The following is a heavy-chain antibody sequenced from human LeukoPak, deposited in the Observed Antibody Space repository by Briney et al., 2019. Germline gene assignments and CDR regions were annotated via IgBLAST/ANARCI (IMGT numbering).Heavy chain of an antibody. V-gene: IGHV3-23*01. Sequence: GGSLRLSCAASGFTFDTYAMSWVRQAPGKGLEWVSGLSGRGGSTYYADSVKGRFTISRDNAKNTLYLQMNSLRAEDTAVYYCAKGRCSGGSCYGLGFDYWGQATIVTVYS. CDR2: LSGRGGST. CDR1: GFTFDTYA. CDR3: AKGRCSGGSCYGLGFDY. D-gene: IGHD2-15*01. J-gene: IGHJ4*02.